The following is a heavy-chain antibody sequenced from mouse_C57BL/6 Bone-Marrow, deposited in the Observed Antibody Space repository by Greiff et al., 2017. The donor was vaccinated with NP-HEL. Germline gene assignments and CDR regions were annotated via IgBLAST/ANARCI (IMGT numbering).Heavy chain of an antibody. CDR2: INPNYGTT. V-gene: IGHV1-54*01. Sequence: VQLQQSGAELVRPGTSVKVSCKASGYAFTNYLIEWVKQRPGQGLEWIGVINPNYGTTSYNQKFKGKATLTVDQSSSTAYMQLNSLTSEDSAVYYCARGNYAMDYWGQGTAVTVSS. J-gene: IGHJ4*01. CDR1: GYAFTNYL. CDR3: ARGNYAMDY.